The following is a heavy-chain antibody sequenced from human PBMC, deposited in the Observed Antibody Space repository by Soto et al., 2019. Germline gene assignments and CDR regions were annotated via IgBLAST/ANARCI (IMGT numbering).Heavy chain of an antibody. CDR3: ANEAANYGDFSGPFDY. CDR2: ISGSGGST. V-gene: IGHV3-23*01. D-gene: IGHD4-17*01. Sequence: EVQLLESGGGLVQPGGSLRLSCAASGFTFSSYAMSWVRQAPGKGLEWVSAISGSGGSTYYADSVKGRFTISRDNSKNTLYLQMNSLRAEDTAVYYCANEAANYGDFSGPFDYWGQGTLVTVSS. J-gene: IGHJ4*02. CDR1: GFTFSSYA.